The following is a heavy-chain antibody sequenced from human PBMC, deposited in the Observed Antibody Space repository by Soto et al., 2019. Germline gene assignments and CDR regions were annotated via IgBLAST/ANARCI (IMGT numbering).Heavy chain of an antibody. CDR3: ARLNGYCGSTSWHGYYGMDV. Sequence: QLQLQESGPGLVKPSETLSLTCTVSGGSVSSNSYSWGWIRQSPGKGLEWIGTIYSTENTYYHPSLRMHVTLYVDSSINEFSLRLSYVTAPDTAVYCGARLNGYCGSTSWHGYYGMDVWGQGTTVTVSS. J-gene: IGHJ6*01. CDR1: GGSVSSNSYS. V-gene: IGHV4-39*01. D-gene: IGHD2-2*03. CDR2: IYSTENT.